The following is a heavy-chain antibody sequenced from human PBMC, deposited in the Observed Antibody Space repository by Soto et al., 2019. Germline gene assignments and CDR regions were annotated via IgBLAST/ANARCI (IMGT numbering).Heavy chain of an antibody. V-gene: IGHV3-48*02. Sequence: EVQLVESGVRLVQPGGSLRLSCAASGFTLSSYSMNWARQVPGKGLEWVSYISSSSSTIYYAESVKGRFTISRDNAKNSLYLQMNSLRDEDTAVYYCVRGGAFKIDYWGQGTLVTVSS. J-gene: IGHJ4*02. CDR3: VRGGAFKIDY. CDR2: ISSSSSTI. CDR1: GFTLSSYS. D-gene: IGHD3-16*01.